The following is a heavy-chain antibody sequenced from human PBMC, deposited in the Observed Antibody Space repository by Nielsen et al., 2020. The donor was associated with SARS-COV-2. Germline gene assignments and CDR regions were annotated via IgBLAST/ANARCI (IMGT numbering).Heavy chain of an antibody. CDR3: ARNEAAPGMETNWYDH. CDR2: ITGSGGRT. V-gene: IGHV3-23*01. Sequence: GESLKISCAASGFMFSTYAMSWVRQAPGKGLEWVSGITGSGGRTHSADSVEGRFTISRDNSKNTLYLQMNSLRAEDTAVYYCARNEAAPGMETNWYDHWGQGTPVTVSS. D-gene: IGHD6-13*01. J-gene: IGHJ5*02. CDR1: GFMFSTYA.